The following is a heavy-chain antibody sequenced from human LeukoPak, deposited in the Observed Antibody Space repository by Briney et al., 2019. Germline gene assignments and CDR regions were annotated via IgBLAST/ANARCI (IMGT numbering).Heavy chain of an antibody. V-gene: IGHV4-4*02. Sequence: SETLSLTCADPSGSIASTTWWSWVRQPPGKGLEWIGEINHSGNTYYSPSLKSRVTISVDTSDNQFSLTLTSVTAADTAVYYCARLEEGSSGPYDYWGQGTLVTVSS. CDR1: SGSIASTTW. D-gene: IGHD5-18*01. CDR3: ARLEEGSSGPYDY. J-gene: IGHJ4*02. CDR2: INHSGNT.